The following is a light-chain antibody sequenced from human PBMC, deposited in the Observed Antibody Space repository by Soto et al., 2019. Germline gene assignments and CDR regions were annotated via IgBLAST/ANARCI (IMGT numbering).Light chain of an antibody. CDR3: QQYDNLPS. CDR2: DAS. J-gene: IGKJ4*01. V-gene: IGKV1-33*01. CDR1: QDISNY. Sequence: DIQMTQSPSSLSASVGDRATITCQASQDISNYLNWYQQKPGKAPKLLIYDASTLETGVPSRFSRSGSGTDFTFTISSLQPEDIATYYCQQYDNLPSFGGGTKVEIK.